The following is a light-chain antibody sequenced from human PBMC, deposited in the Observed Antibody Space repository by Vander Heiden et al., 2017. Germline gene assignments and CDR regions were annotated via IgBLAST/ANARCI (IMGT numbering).Light chain of an antibody. Sequence: DIQMTQSPSSLSASVGDRVTITCQASHDISNYLNWYQQKPGKAPKLLIYDASNLETGVPSRFSGSGSGTDFTFTISSLQPEDIATYYCQQDDNLPPTFGQGTKLEIK. V-gene: IGKV1-33*01. J-gene: IGKJ2*01. CDR3: QQDDNLPPT. CDR1: HDISNY. CDR2: DAS.